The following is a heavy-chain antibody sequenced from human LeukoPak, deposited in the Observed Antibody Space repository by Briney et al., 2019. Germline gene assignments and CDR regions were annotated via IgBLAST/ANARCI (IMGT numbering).Heavy chain of an antibody. V-gene: IGHV4-34*01. CDR3: ARTLSEYSSSSLGY. J-gene: IGHJ4*02. CDR2: INHSGST. Sequence: SETLSLTCAVYGGSFSDYYWSWIRQPPGKGLEWIGEINHSGSTNYNPSLKNRVTMSVDTSKNQFSLKLSSVTAADTAVYYCARTLSEYSSSSLGYWGQGTLVTVSS. D-gene: IGHD6-6*01. CDR1: GGSFSDYY.